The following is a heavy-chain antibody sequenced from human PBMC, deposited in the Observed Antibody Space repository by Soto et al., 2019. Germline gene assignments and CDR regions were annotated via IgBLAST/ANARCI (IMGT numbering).Heavy chain of an antibody. CDR3: ARATVTGESWFDP. V-gene: IGHV1-69*02. J-gene: IGHJ5*02. CDR2: IIPILAIA. D-gene: IGHD4-17*01. CDR1: GGTFSSYT. Sequence: QVQLVQSGAEVKKPGSSVKVSCKASGGTFSSYTISWVRQAPGQGLEWMGRIIPILAIANYAQKFQGRVTITADKSTSTAYMELSSLRSEDTAVYYCARATVTGESWFDPWGQGTLVTVSS.